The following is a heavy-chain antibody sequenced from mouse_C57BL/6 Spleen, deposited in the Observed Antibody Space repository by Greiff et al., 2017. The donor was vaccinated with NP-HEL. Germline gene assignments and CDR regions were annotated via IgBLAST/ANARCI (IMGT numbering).Heavy chain of an antibody. CDR1: GYTFTDYN. CDR2: INPNNGGT. D-gene: IGHD1-1*02. Sequence: EVQLQQSGPELVKPGASVKMSCKASGYTFTDYNMHWVKQSHGKSLEWIGYINPNNGGTSYNQKFKGKATLTVNKSSSTAYMELRSLTSEDSAVYYCAREGNYGPWFAYWGQGTLVTVSA. J-gene: IGHJ3*01. V-gene: IGHV1-22*01. CDR3: AREGNYGPWFAY.